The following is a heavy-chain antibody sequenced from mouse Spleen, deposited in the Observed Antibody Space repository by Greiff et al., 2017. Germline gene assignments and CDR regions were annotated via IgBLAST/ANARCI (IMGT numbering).Heavy chain of an antibody. Sequence: QVHLKQSGPGLVQPSQCLSISCTASGFSLTSYGVHWVRQSPGKGLEWLGVIWSGGGTAYYAAFMSRLSITKDNSKSQVFFKMNRLQADDAAIYYCAKGVTTATFAYWGQGTLVTGSA. D-gene: IGHD1-2*01. CDR1: GFSLTSYG. CDR2: IWSGGGT. V-gene: IGHV2-5*01. J-gene: IGHJ3*01. CDR3: AKGVTTATFAY.